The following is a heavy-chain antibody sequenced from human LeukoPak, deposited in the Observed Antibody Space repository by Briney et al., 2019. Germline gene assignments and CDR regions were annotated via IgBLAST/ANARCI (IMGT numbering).Heavy chain of an antibody. Sequence: ASVKVSCKVSGYTLSELSLHWVRQAPGKGLEWMGGFNPEDGETIYAQKIRGRVTMTEDTSTDTAYMELSSLRSEDTAVYYCATNDYGDDYWGQGTLVTVSS. D-gene: IGHD4-17*01. J-gene: IGHJ4*02. CDR3: ATNDYGDDY. V-gene: IGHV1-24*01. CDR1: GYTLSELS. CDR2: FNPEDGET.